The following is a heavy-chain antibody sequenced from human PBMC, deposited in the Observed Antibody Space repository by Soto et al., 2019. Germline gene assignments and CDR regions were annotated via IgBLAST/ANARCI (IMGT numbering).Heavy chain of an antibody. Sequence: GGSLRLSCAASGFTFSSYGMHWVRQAPGKGLEWVAVISYDGSNKYYADSVKGRFTISRDNSKNTLYLQMNSLRAEDTAVYYCAKGSSGPADIWGQGTMVTVSS. CDR3: AKGSSGPADI. CDR1: GFTFSSYG. V-gene: IGHV3-30*18. D-gene: IGHD6-19*01. J-gene: IGHJ3*02. CDR2: ISYDGSNK.